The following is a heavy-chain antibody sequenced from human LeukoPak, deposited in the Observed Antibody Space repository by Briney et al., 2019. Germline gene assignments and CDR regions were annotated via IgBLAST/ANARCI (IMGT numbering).Heavy chain of an antibody. CDR1: GGSISSYY. J-gene: IGHJ3*02. D-gene: IGHD2-15*01. V-gene: IGHV4-59*01. Sequence: SETLSLTCTVSGGSISSYYWSWIRQPPGKGLEWIGYIYYSGSTSYNPSLKSRVTISVDTSKNQFSLKLSSVTAADTAVYYCARGARVARGAFDIWGQGTMVTVSS. CDR3: ARGARVARGAFDI. CDR2: IYYSGST.